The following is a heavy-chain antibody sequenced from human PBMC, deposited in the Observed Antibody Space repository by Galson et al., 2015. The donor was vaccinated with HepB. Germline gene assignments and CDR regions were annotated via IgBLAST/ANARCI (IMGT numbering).Heavy chain of an antibody. CDR2: TYYRSKWYN. CDR1: GDSVSGNSAA. Sequence: CAISGDSVSGNSAAWNWIRQSLSRGLEWLGRTYYRSKWYNDYAVSVKSRITINPDTSKNQFSLQLNSVTAADTAVYYCARVRIVVVPAAKKRGQLLFDYWGQGTLVTVSS. D-gene: IGHD2-2*01. V-gene: IGHV6-1*01. J-gene: IGHJ4*02. CDR3: ARVRIVVVPAAKKRGQLLFDY.